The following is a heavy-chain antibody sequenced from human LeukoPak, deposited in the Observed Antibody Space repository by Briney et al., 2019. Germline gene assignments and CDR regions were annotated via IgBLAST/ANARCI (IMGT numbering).Heavy chain of an antibody. Sequence: ASVKVSCKVSGNSLIYLSMHWVRQAPGQGLEWMGWINSNSGGTNYAQKFQGRVTMTRDTSISTAYMDLSRLRSDDTAVYYCARDAIAAAGTQLPYYYYYMDVWGKGTTVTISS. J-gene: IGHJ6*03. CDR1: GNSLIYLS. V-gene: IGHV1-2*02. CDR2: INSNSGGT. CDR3: ARDAIAAAGTQLPYYYYYMDV. D-gene: IGHD6-13*01.